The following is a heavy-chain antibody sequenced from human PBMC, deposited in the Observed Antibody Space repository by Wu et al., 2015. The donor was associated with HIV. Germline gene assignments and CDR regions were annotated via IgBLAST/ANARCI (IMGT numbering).Heavy chain of an antibody. V-gene: IGHV1-18*01. CDR1: NYTFKNYG. D-gene: IGHD3-3*01. CDR3: ARERRYYGFWSGYYPDAFDI. Sequence: QAKLEQSGYEVKKPGASVKVSCKASNYTFKNYGINWVRQAPGHGLEWMGRINTYNGHTNSAQKFQDRVTLTTETSTKTAYMELRSLRSEDTAVYYCARERRYYGFWSGYYPDAFDIWGQGTMVTVSS. CDR2: INTYNGHT. J-gene: IGHJ3*02.